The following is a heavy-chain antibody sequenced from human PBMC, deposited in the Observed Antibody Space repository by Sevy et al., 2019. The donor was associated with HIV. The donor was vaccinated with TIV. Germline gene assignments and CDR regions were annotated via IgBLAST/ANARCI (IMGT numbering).Heavy chain of an antibody. Sequence: GGSLRLSCAASGFTFSNAWMSWVRQAPGKGLEWVGRIKSKTDGGTTDYAAPVKGRFTISREDSKNTLYLQMNSLKTADTAVYYCTTVSRQPYGSGSPPFDYWGQGTLVTVSS. V-gene: IGHV3-15*01. CDR1: GFTFSNAW. J-gene: IGHJ4*02. D-gene: IGHD3-10*01. CDR2: IKSKTDGGTT. CDR3: TTVSRQPYGSGSPPFDY.